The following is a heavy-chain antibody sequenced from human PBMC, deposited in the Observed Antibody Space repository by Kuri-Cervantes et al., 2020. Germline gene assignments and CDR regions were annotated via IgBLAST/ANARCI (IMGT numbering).Heavy chain of an antibody. J-gene: IGHJ4*02. D-gene: IGHD5-24*01. V-gene: IGHV4-39*01. CDR3: ARRGRGGYNPYYFDY. CDR1: GGSISSSSYY. CDR2: IYYSGST. Sequence: GSLRLSCTVSGGSISSSSYYWGWIRQPPGKGLEWIGSIYYSGSTYYNPSLKSRVTISVDTSKNQFSLKLSSVTAADTAVYYCARRGRGGYNPYYFDYWGQGTLVTVSS.